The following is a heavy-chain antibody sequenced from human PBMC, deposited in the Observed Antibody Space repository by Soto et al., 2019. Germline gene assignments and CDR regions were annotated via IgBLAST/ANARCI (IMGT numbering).Heavy chain of an antibody. J-gene: IGHJ4*02. CDR2: IIPLFDSA. CDR3: AASTFQSGVTGYFHLGF. CDR1: GDTFSNYA. V-gene: IGHV1-69*06. D-gene: IGHD3-9*01. Sequence: ESSVKVSCKTSGDTFSNYAISWVRQAPGQGLEWMGGIIPLFDSASYAQRSHDRVTITADKFTSTAYMELRSLTSEDTAIYYCAASTFQSGVTGYFHLGFWGKGTLVTVS.